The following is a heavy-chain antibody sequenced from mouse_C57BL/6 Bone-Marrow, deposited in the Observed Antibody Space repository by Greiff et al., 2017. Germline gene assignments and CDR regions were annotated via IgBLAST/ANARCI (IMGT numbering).Heavy chain of an antibody. CDR2: IDPEIGDT. CDR3: SSFGGNYFYF. Sequence: EVKLQESGAELVRPGASVKLSCTASGFNIKDDYIHWVKQRPEQGLEWIGWIDPEIGDTAYAPKFQGKATITSDTSSNTAYLQLRSLTSEDTAVYYCSSFGGNYFYFWGQGTPLTVAS. CDR1: GFNIKDDY. D-gene: IGHD1-1*02. V-gene: IGHV14-4*01. J-gene: IGHJ2*01.